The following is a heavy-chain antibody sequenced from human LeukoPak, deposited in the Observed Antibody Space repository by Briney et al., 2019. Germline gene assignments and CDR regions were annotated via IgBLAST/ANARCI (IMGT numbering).Heavy chain of an antibody. CDR1: GGSISSGSYY. D-gene: IGHD3-3*01. V-gene: IGHV4-61*02. CDR2: IYTSGST. Sequence: SQTLSLTCTVSGGSISSGSYYWSWIRQPAGKGLEWIGRIYTSGSTNYNPSLKSRVTISVDTSKNQFSLKLTAVTAAPPDVYYCARVPPYYDFENDYWGQGTLVTVPS. J-gene: IGHJ4*02. CDR3: ARVPPYYDFENDY.